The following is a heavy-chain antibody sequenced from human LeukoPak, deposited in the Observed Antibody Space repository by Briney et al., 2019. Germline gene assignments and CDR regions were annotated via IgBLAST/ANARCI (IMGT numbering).Heavy chain of an antibody. CDR2: ITSTSSSM. CDR3: RFGDFNDY. D-gene: IGHD3-10*01. Sequence: GGSLRLSCAASGFTFSTYRMHWVRQAPGKGLERVPSITSTSSSMTYADSVEGRFTISRDNPKNSLYLQMNSLSAEDTAVYYCRFGDFNDYWGQGTLVTVSS. J-gene: IGHJ4*02. V-gene: IGHV3-21*01. CDR1: GFTFSTYR.